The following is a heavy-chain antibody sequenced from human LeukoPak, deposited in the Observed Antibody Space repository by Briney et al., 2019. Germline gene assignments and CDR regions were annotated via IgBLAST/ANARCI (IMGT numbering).Heavy chain of an antibody. CDR1: GFTFSNYG. J-gene: IGHJ3*02. CDR3: ARGAVGQDAFDI. V-gene: IGHV3-33*01. Sequence: GGSLRLSCAASGFTFSNYGMHWVRQAPGHGLQWVAVIWYDGYNKYYADSVKGRFTISRDNSKNTLYLQMNSLRAEDTAVYHCARGAVGQDAFDIWGQGTMVTVCS. CDR2: IWYDGYNK. D-gene: IGHD1-26*01.